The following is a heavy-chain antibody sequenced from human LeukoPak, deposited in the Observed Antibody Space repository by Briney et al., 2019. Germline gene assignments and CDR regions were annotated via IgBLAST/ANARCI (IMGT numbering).Heavy chain of an antibody. V-gene: IGHV4-39*07. CDR1: GGSISSSSYY. CDR2: IYYSGST. J-gene: IGHJ4*02. D-gene: IGHD3-22*01. CDR3: ARESTNYYDSSGYYLEVYYFDY. Sequence: SETLSLTCTVSGGSISSSSYYWGWIRQPPGKGLEWIGSIYYSGSTYYNPSLKSRVTISVDTSKNQFSLKLSSVTAADTAVYYCARESTNYYDSSGYYLEVYYFDYWGQGTLVTVSS.